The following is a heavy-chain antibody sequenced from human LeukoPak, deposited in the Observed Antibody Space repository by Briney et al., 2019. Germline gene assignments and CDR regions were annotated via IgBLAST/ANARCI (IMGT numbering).Heavy chain of an antibody. Sequence: GGSLRLSCAASGFTFSSYAMSWVRQAPGKGLEWVSAISGSGGSTYYADSVKGRFTISRDNSKNTLYLQMNSLRAEGTAVYYCAKSEGLYYDSSGLGAFDIWGQGTMVTVSS. J-gene: IGHJ3*02. D-gene: IGHD3-22*01. CDR3: AKSEGLYYDSSGLGAFDI. V-gene: IGHV3-23*01. CDR1: GFTFSSYA. CDR2: ISGSGGST.